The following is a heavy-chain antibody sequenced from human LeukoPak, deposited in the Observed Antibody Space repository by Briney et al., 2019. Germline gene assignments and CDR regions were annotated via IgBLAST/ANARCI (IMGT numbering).Heavy chain of an antibody. CDR1: GGSISSGDYY. V-gene: IGHV4-30-4*01. Sequence: SQTLSLTCTVSGGSISSGDYYWSWIRQPPGKGLEWIGYIYYSGSTYYNPSLKSRVTISVDTSKNQFSLKLSSVTAADTAVYYCAREAPLRYCSGGSCYSFDYWGRGTLVTVSS. D-gene: IGHD2-15*01. J-gene: IGHJ4*02. CDR3: AREAPLRYCSGGSCYSFDY. CDR2: IYYSGST.